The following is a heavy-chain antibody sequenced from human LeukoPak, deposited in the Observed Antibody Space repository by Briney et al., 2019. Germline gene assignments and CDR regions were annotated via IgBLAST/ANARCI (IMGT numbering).Heavy chain of an antibody. V-gene: IGHV3-23*01. CDR3: AKDGVGMNV. D-gene: IGHD3-16*01. CDR2: ISGSGGST. CDR1: GLTVSSSYA. Sequence: PGGSLRLSCAASGLTVSSSYAMSWVRQAPGKGLEWVSAISGSGGSTYYADSVKGRFTISRDNSKNTLYLQMNSLRAEDTAVYYCAKDGVGMNVWGQGTTVTVSS. J-gene: IGHJ6*02.